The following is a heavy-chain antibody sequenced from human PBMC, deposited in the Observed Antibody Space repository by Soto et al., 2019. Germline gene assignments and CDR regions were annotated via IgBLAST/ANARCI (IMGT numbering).Heavy chain of an antibody. Sequence: PSETLSLTCAVYGGSFSGYYWSWIRQPPGKGLEWIGEINHSGSTNYNPSLKSRVTISVDTSKNQFSLKLSSVTAADTAVYYCARAGKLGRITMVRGVDYWGQGTLVTVSS. CDR1: GGSFSGYY. V-gene: IGHV4-34*01. CDR2: INHSGST. D-gene: IGHD3-10*01. CDR3: ARAGKLGRITMVRGVDY. J-gene: IGHJ4*02.